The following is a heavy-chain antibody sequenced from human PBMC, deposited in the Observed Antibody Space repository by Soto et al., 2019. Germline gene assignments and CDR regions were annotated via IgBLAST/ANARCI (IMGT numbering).Heavy chain of an antibody. CDR1: GFTFSYYA. D-gene: IGHD3-22*01. J-gene: IGHJ4*02. CDR3: ARTPETSGYYYYFDS. Sequence: QVQLVESGGGVVQPGRSLRLSCAASGFTFSYYAMHWVRQAPGKGLEWVALISYSGNNKYYADSVKGRFTISRDNSENTLYLQMNSLGPEDTAIYHCARTPETSGYYYYFDSWGQGTLMTVSS. CDR2: ISYSGNNK. V-gene: IGHV3-30-3*01.